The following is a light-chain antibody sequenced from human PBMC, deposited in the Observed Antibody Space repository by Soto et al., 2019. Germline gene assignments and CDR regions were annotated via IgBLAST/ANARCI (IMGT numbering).Light chain of an antibody. J-gene: IGKJ1*01. CDR2: AAS. CDR1: QGISSY. Sequence: DIQLTQSPSFLSASVGDRVTITCRASQGISSYLAWYQQKPGKAPKLLIYAASTLQSGVPSRFSGSGSGTEFILTISSLHSDDFATYYCQQYNGYPWTFGQGTKVEVK. V-gene: IGKV1-9*01. CDR3: QQYNGYPWT.